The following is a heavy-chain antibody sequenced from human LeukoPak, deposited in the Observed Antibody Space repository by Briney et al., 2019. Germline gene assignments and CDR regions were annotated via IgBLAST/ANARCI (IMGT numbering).Heavy chain of an antibody. CDR1: GFTFSSHW. CDR2: INSDGSSI. V-gene: IGHV3-74*01. Sequence: GRSLRLSCAASGFTFSSHWMHWVRQAPGKGLVWVSRINSDGSSISYADSVKGRFTISRDNSRCTLYLQMNSLRPEDTAIYYCAREGYYGSGSPPSLYFDYWGQGTLVTVSS. J-gene: IGHJ4*02. CDR3: AREGYYGSGSPPSLYFDY. D-gene: IGHD3-10*01.